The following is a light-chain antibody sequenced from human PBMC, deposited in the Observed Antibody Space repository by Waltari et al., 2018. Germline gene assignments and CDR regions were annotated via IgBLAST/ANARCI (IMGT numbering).Light chain of an antibody. V-gene: IGLV2-14*01. CDR2: EVS. CDR1: SSDIGAYHY. J-gene: IGLJ2*01. CDR3: ASYTSGSTHVA. Sequence: QSALTQPASVSGSPGQSITISCTGTSSDIGAYHYVSWYQQFPGKAPKLIIYEVSKRPSGGSNRFSGSKSGDSASLTISGRQVDDEAHYHCASYTSGSTHVAFGGGTRVTVL.